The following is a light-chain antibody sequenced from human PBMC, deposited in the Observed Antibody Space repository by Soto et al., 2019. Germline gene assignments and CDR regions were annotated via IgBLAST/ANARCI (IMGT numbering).Light chain of an antibody. V-gene: IGLV2-14*01. J-gene: IGLJ1*01. CDR1: SSDVGGYNY. CDR2: EVS. CDR3: SSYTSSSTLNV. Sequence: VLTQPASVSGSPGQSITISCTGTSSDVGGYNYVSWYQQHPGKAPKLMIYEVSNRPSGVSNRFSGSKSGNTASLTISGLQAEDEADYYCSSYTSSSTLNVFGTGTKVTVL.